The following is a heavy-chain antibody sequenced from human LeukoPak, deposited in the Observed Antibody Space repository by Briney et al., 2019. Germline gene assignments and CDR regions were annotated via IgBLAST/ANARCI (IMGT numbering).Heavy chain of an antibody. CDR3: ARDLGGDGFNLRNWFDP. V-gene: IGHV4-31*03. CDR1: GGSINSADYY. D-gene: IGHD5-24*01. CDR2: IYYSGSR. Sequence: SETLSLTCTVSGGSINSADYYWSWIRQHPGKGLEWIGYIYYSGSRYYNPSLKSRVSISIDTSKNQFSLNLSSVTAADTAVYYCARDLGGDGFNLRNWFDPWGQGTLVPVSS. J-gene: IGHJ5*02.